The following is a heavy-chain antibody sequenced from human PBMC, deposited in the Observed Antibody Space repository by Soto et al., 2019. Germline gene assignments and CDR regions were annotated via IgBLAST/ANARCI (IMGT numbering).Heavy chain of an antibody. V-gene: IGHV3-23*01. J-gene: IGHJ6*02. D-gene: IGHD6-13*01. CDR1: GFPFSAFA. CDR3: AKDRDGAAAGPTKFYGMDV. CDR2: ISGSGDST. Sequence: EVQLLESGGGLVQPGGSLRLSCEASGFPFSAFAMSWVGKAPGKGLEWVSVISGSGDSTYYADSVRGRFTISRDNSKNTLYLQMNSLRAEDTAVYYCAKDRDGAAAGPTKFYGMDVWGQGTTVTVSS.